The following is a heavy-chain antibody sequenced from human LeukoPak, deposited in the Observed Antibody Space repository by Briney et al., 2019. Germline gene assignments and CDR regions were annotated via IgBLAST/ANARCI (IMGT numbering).Heavy chain of an antibody. Sequence: GASVKVSCKAFGYTFTSNYMHWVRQAPGQGLEWMGIINPGGGRTSYAQKFQGRVTMTRDMSTSTVYMELSSLKSEDTAVYYCARAGGEAAAAIDAFDIWGQGTMVTVSS. D-gene: IGHD2-2*02. CDR1: GYTFTSNY. CDR3: ARAGGEAAAAIDAFDI. J-gene: IGHJ3*02. V-gene: IGHV1-46*01. CDR2: INPGGGRT.